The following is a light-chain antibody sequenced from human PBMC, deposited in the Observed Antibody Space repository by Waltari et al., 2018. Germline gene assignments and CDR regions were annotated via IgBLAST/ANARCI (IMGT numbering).Light chain of an antibody. CDR1: SSDVGAYNY. CDR2: DVS. CDR3: ISYTTSDTMI. J-gene: IGLJ2*01. Sequence: QSALTQPASVSGSPGQSITISCTGTSSDVGAYNYVSWYQQHPGKVPKLIIYDVSHRPSGVSFRFSDSKSDNTASLTISGLQAEDEADYYCISYTTSDTMIFGGGTKLTVL. V-gene: IGLV2-14*03.